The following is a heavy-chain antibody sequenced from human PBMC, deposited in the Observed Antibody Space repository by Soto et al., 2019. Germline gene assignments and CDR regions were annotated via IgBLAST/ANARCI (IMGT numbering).Heavy chain of an antibody. J-gene: IGHJ4*02. Sequence: GASVKVSCKASGGTFSNYAFSWVRQAPGQGLEWMGGIIPIFGRANYAQKFQGRVTITADESTSTGYMELSSLRPEDTAVYYCARDDSGFSGSHYIDYFNYWGQGALVTVSS. D-gene: IGHD1-26*01. CDR1: GGTFSNYA. CDR3: ARDDSGFSGSHYIDYFNY. V-gene: IGHV1-69*13. CDR2: IIPIFGRA.